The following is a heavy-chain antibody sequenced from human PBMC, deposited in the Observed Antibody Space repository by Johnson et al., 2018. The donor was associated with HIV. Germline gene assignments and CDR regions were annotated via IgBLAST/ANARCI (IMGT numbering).Heavy chain of an antibody. CDR2: ISWNSGNI. CDR1: GFTFDDYT. Sequence: VQLVESGGGLVQPGRSLRLSCAASGFTFDDYTMHWVRQAPGKGLEWVSGISWNSGNIGYADSVRGRFTISRDNAKNSLYLQMNSLRAEDTAVYYCATTRWSDTDPFDIWGQGTMVTVSS. J-gene: IGHJ3*02. CDR3: ATTRWSDTDPFDI. V-gene: IGHV3-9*01. D-gene: IGHD3-3*01.